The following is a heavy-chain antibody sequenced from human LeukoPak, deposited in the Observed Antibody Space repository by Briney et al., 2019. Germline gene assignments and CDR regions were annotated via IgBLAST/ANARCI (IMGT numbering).Heavy chain of an antibody. V-gene: IGHV4-39*01. J-gene: IGHJ4*02. CDR1: GGSISSSSYY. D-gene: IGHD6-19*01. Sequence: MPSETLSLTCTVSGGSISSSSYYWGWIRQPPGKGLEWIGNIYYSGSTYYNPSLKSRVTISVDTSKNQFSPKLSSVTAADTAVYYCASLSSGWYKVDYWGQGTLVTVSS. CDR3: ASLSSGWYKVDY. CDR2: IYYSGST.